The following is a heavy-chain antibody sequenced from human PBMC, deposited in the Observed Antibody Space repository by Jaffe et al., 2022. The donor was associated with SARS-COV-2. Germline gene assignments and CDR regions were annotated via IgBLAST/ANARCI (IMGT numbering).Heavy chain of an antibody. CDR2: IRSKAYGGTT. J-gene: IGHJ3*02. Sequence: EVQLVESGGGLVQPGRSLRLSCTASGFTFGDYAMSWVRQAPGKGLEWVGFIRSKAYGGTTEYAASVKGRFTISRDDSKSIAYLQMNSLKTEDTAVYYCTRDLGPGGFDAFDIWGQGTMVTVSS. CDR1: GFTFGDYA. CDR3: TRDLGPGGFDAFDI. V-gene: IGHV3-49*04. D-gene: IGHD3-16*01.